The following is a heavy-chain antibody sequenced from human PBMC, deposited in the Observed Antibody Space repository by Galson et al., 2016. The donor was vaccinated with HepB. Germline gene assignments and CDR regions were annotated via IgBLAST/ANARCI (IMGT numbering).Heavy chain of an antibody. CDR1: GFNVNINF. CDR2: VYRSGST. Sequence: SLRLSCAASGFNVNINFISWVRQSPGKGLEWIGEVYRSGSTTYNPSLKSRLIISVDMSKNQFSLKLSSVTAADTAVYYCAGEGLRSNFDYWGQGILVTVSS. CDR3: AGEGLRSNFDY. V-gene: IGHV4-4*02. D-gene: IGHD5-12*01. J-gene: IGHJ4*02.